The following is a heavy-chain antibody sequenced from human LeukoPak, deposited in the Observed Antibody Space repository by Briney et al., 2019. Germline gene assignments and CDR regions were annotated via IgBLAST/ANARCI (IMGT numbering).Heavy chain of an antibody. CDR1: GGSISSYC. CDR2: IYTSGST. V-gene: IGHV4-4*07. D-gene: IGHD6-19*01. J-gene: IGHJ3*02. CDR3: AREERQWLVPDI. Sequence: SETLSLTCTVSGGSISSYCWSWIRQPAGKGLEWIGRIYTSGSTNYNPSLKSRVTMSVDTSKNQFSLKLSSVTAADTAVYYCAREERQWLVPDIWGQGTMVTVSS.